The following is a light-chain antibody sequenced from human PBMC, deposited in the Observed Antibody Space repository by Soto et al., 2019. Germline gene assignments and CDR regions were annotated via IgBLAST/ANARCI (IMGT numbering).Light chain of an antibody. CDR1: QSVSSN. Sequence: EIVMTQSPATLSVSPGERATLYCRASQSVSSNLAWYQQKPGQAPRLLIYGASTRATGIPARFSGSGSGTEFTLTISRLEPEDFAVYYCQQYGSSLITFGQGTRLEIK. CDR3: QQYGSSLIT. CDR2: GAS. J-gene: IGKJ5*01. V-gene: IGKV3-15*01.